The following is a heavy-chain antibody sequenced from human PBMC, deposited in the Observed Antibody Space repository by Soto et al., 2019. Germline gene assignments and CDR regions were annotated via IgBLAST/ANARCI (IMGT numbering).Heavy chain of an antibody. CDR2: IIPILGIA. V-gene: IGHV1-69*02. D-gene: IGHD3-3*01. CDR1: GGTFSSYT. CDR3: ARGKFLEWLLPPSDFDY. J-gene: IGHJ4*02. Sequence: SVKVSCKASGGTFSSYTISWVRQAPGQGLEWMGRIIPILGIANYAQKFQGRVTITADKSTSTAYMELSSLRSEDTAVYYCARGKFLEWLLPPSDFDYWGQGTLVTVSS.